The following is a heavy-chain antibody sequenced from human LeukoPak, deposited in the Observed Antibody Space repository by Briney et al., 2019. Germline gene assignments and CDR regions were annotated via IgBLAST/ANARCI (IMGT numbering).Heavy chain of an antibody. CDR3: AREAGELPGGY. D-gene: IGHD1-26*01. J-gene: IGHJ4*02. CDR2: INPSGGST. CDR1: GYTFTSCY. Sequence: ASVKVSCKASGYTFTSCYMHWVRQAPGQGLEWMGIINPSGGSTSYAQKFQGRVTMTGDTSTSTVYMELSSLRSEDTAVYYCAREAGELPGGYWGQGTLVTVSS. V-gene: IGHV1-46*01.